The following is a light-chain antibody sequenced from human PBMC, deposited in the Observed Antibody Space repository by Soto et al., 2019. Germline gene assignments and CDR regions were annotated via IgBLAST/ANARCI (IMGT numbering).Light chain of an antibody. V-gene: IGKV1-33*01. CDR2: AAS. CDR3: QHDDDLPWT. CDR1: KDIKNY. Sequence: DIQMTQSPSSLSASVGDRVTITCQASKDIKNYLNWYQQKPGKAPKLLIYAASILETGVPSRFSGSGSGTDFTFTISSLQPEDIATYYCQHDDDLPWTFGQGTKVAIK. J-gene: IGKJ1*01.